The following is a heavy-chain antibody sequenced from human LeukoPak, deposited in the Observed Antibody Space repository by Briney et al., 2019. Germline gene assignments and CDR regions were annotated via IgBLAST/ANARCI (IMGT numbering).Heavy chain of an antibody. Sequence: PGGSLSLSCAASGFTFSSYSMNWVRQAPGKGLEWVSSICSSSSYIYYADSVKGRFTISRDNAKNSLYLQMNSLRAEDTAVYYCAREYGDYCDYWGQGTLVTVSS. J-gene: IGHJ4*02. CDR1: GFTFSSYS. CDR3: AREYGDYCDY. CDR2: ICSSSSYI. V-gene: IGHV3-21*01. D-gene: IGHD4-17*01.